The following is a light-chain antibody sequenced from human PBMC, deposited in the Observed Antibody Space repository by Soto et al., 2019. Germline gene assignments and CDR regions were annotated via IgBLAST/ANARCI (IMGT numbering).Light chain of an antibody. CDR3: QQYSRPPGT. CDR1: QSVRGTY. Sequence: EIVLTQAPGTLSLSPGERATLSCGASQSVRGTYLAWYQHKPGQAPRLLIYGAFSRAPGIPDRFRGSGSGPDFPLTISRLAPEDSAVYYRQQYSRPPGTFGGGTKVDIK. V-gene: IGKV3-20*01. CDR2: GAF. J-gene: IGKJ4*01.